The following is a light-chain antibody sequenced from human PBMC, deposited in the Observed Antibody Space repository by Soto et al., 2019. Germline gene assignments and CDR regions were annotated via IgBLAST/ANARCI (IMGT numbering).Light chain of an antibody. CDR3: SSYTSSSTHVV. J-gene: IGLJ2*01. V-gene: IGLV2-14*01. CDR2: EVI. CDR1: SSDVGGYNY. Sequence: QSALPQPATVSGSPGQSITLSCTGTSSDVGGYNYVSWYQQHPGKAPKLMIDEVINRPSGVSNRSSGSKSGNTASLNISGLQAEDEADYYGSSYTSSSTHVVVGGGTKLTVL.